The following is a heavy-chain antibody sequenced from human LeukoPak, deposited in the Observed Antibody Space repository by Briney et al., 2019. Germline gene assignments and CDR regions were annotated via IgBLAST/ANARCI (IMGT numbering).Heavy chain of an antibody. Sequence: ASVKVSCKASGYTFTGYFMHWVRQAPGQGLEWMGWINPNSGGTNYAQKFQGRVTMTRDTSISTAYMELSRLRSDDTAVYYCARARGLVVVTAIGYWGQGTLVTVSS. J-gene: IGHJ4*02. CDR2: INPNSGGT. V-gene: IGHV1-2*02. D-gene: IGHD2-21*02. CDR3: ARARGLVVVTAIGY. CDR1: GYTFTGYF.